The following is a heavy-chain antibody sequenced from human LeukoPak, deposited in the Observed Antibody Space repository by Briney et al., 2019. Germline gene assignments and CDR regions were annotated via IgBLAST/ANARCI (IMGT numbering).Heavy chain of an antibody. CDR3: AKDHKYSNYAFDI. Sequence: GGSLRLSXAASGFTFSSYGMHWVCQAPGKGLEWVAFIRYDGSNKYYADSVKGRFTISRDNSKNTLYLQMNSLRAEDTAVYYCAKDHKYSNYAFDIWGQGTMVTVSS. CDR2: IRYDGSNK. D-gene: IGHD4-11*01. J-gene: IGHJ3*02. CDR1: GFTFSSYG. V-gene: IGHV3-30*02.